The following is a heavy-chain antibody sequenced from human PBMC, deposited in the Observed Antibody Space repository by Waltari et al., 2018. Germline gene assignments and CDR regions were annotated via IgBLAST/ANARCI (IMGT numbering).Heavy chain of an antibody. CDR1: GYTFPSYS. Sequence: QVQLVQSGAEVKKPGASVKVSCKASGYTFPSYSMHWVRQAPGQGLEWMGIINPSGGSTSYAQKFQGRVTMTRDTSTSTVYMELSSLRSEDTAVYYCATLGVEYGPDAFDIWGQGTMVTVSS. CDR3: ATLGVEYGPDAFDI. V-gene: IGHV1-46*01. D-gene: IGHD2-15*01. CDR2: INPSGGST. J-gene: IGHJ3*02.